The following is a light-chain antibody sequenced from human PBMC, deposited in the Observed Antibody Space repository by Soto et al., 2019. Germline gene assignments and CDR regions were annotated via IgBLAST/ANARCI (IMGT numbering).Light chain of an antibody. CDR2: DVT. Sequence: QSVLTQPASVSGTPGQSITIACTGTSSDVGGYNFVSWYQQHPGKAPKLMIYDVTIRPSGVSSRFSGSKSGNTASLTISGLQAEDEADYYCSSYTSSSTLVFGTGTKHTVL. CDR3: SSYTSSSTLV. J-gene: IGLJ1*01. CDR1: SSDVGGYNF. V-gene: IGLV2-14*01.